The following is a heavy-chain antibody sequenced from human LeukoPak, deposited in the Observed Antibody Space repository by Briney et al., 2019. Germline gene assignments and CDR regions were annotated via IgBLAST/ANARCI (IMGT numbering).Heavy chain of an antibody. Sequence: GGSLRLSCAASGLTFDDYGMSWVRQAPGKGLEWVSGINWNGDSTGYVESVKGRFTISRDNAKNSLYLQMNSLRAEDTAFYYCARNTGTTWYGYYFDSWGQGTLVTVSS. CDR3: ARNTGTTWYGYYFDS. D-gene: IGHD6-13*01. CDR2: INWNGDST. J-gene: IGHJ4*02. V-gene: IGHV3-20*04. CDR1: GLTFDDYG.